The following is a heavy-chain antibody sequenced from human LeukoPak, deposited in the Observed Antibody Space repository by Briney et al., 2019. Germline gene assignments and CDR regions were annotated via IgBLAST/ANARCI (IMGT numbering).Heavy chain of an antibody. D-gene: IGHD2-21*01. V-gene: IGHV4-38-2*02. Sequence: SETLSLTCTVSGYSISSGYYWGWIRQPPGKGLEWIGSIYHSGSTYYNPSLKSRVTISVDTSKNQFSLKLSSVTAADTAVYYCAREIPLYSFDYWGQGTLVTVSS. J-gene: IGHJ4*02. CDR2: IYHSGST. CDR3: AREIPLYSFDY. CDR1: GYSISSGYY.